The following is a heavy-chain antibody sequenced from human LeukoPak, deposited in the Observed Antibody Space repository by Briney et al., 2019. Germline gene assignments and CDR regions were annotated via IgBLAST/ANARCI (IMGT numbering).Heavy chain of an antibody. Sequence: ASVKVSCKASGYTFTGYDINWVRQATGQGLEWMGWMNPNSGNTGYAQKFQGRVTMTRNTSISTAYMELSSLRSEDTAVYYCARGPVGAITGPLWWFDPWGQGTLVTVSS. D-gene: IGHD1-26*01. J-gene: IGHJ5*02. CDR2: MNPNSGNT. V-gene: IGHV1-8*01. CDR3: ARGPVGAITGPLWWFDP. CDR1: GYTFTGYD.